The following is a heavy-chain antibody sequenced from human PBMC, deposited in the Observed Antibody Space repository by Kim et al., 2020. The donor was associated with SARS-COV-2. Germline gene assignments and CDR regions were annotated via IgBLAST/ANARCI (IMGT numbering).Heavy chain of an antibody. J-gene: IGHJ6*02. CDR3: ARRGISWYPDYYGMDV. Sequence: GGSLRLSCAASGFTFSNYAMHWVRQAPGKGLEWMTVISYDGINKYYADSVKGRFTISRDNSKNTLYLQMNRLRAEDTAVYYCARRGISWYPDYYGMDVWGQGVTVTVSS. D-gene: IGHD6-13*01. V-gene: IGHV3-30*04. CDR1: GFTFSNYA. CDR2: ISYDGINK.